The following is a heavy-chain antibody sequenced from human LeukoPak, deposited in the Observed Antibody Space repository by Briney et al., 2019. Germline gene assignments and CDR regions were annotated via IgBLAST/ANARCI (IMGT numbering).Heavy chain of an antibody. CDR1: GFTFSSYA. J-gene: IGHJ4*02. D-gene: IGHD5-12*01. V-gene: IGHV3-23*01. CDR2: IVGSGGST. CDR3: AKDIGGYEGDYFDS. Sequence: GGSLRLSCAASGFTFSSYAMSRVRQAPGKGLEWVSAIVGSGGSTYYADSMKGRFTISRDNSKNTLYLQMSSLRAEDTAVYYCAKDIGGYEGDYFDSWGQGTLVTVSS.